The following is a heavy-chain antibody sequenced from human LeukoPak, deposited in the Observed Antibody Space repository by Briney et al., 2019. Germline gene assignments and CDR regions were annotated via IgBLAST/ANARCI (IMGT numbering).Heavy chain of an antibody. CDR3: ARYSSSSLDY. CDR1: AFTFSSHD. V-gene: IGHV3-64*01. CDR2: ISSNGGIT. D-gene: IGHD6-6*01. Sequence: PGGSLRLSCAASAFTFSSHDIHWVRQAPGKGLEHVSGISSNGGITYYANSVKGRFTISRDNSKNTLYLQMGSLRAEDMAVYYCARYSSSSLDYWGQGTLVTVSS. J-gene: IGHJ4*02.